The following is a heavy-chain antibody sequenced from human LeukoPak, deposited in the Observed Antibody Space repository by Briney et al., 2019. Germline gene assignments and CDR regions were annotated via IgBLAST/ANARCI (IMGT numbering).Heavy chain of an antibody. CDR1: GVSISSYY. Sequence: SEALSLTCTVSGVSISSYYWSWIRQPPGKGLEWIGYIYYSGSTNYNPSLKSRVTISVDTSKNQFSLKLSSVTAADTAVYYCARDRDPYDSSGYYDYWGQGTLVTVSS. D-gene: IGHD3-22*01. CDR3: ARDRDPYDSSGYYDY. V-gene: IGHV4-59*01. J-gene: IGHJ4*02. CDR2: IYYSGST.